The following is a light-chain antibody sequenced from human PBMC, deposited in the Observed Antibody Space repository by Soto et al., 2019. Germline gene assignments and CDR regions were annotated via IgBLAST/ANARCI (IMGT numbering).Light chain of an antibody. CDR3: CSYATTFPWV. CDR1: SSDVGSYNF. J-gene: IGLJ3*02. Sequence: QSALTQPASVSGSPGQSITISCTGTSSDVGSYNFVSWYQHHPGKAPKLIIYEVNKRPSGVSNRFSGSKSGNTASLTISGLQAEDETDYYCCSYATTFPWVFGGGTKLTVL. V-gene: IGLV2-23*02. CDR2: EVN.